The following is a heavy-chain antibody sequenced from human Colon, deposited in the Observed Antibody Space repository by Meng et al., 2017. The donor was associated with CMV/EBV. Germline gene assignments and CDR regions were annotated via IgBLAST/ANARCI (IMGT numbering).Heavy chain of an antibody. CDR2: MDPNTGNT. V-gene: IGHV1-8*01. CDR3: VRVYYPGPGSHYKSSRYYFDS. Sequence: ASVTVSCKTSGYIFTTYDINWVRQAPGQGLEWMGWMDPNTGNTGYAQKIQGRVTMTSNTSVTTAYMELSGLRSDDSAVYYCVRVYYPGPGSHYKSSRYYFDSWGQGTLVTVSS. J-gene: IGHJ4*02. CDR1: GYIFTTYD. D-gene: IGHD3-10*01.